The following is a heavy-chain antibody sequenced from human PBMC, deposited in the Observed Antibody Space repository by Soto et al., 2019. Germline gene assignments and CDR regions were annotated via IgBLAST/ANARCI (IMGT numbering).Heavy chain of an antibody. CDR3: VIMCSCTCCYIIGSHYYYGMDV. J-gene: IGHJ6*02. CDR2: IIPIFGTA. CDR1: GGTFSSYA. D-gene: IGHD2-2*02. V-gene: IGHV1-69*13. Sequence: SVKVSCKASGGTFSSYAISWVRQAPGQGLEWMGGIIPIFGTANYAQKFQGRVTITADESTSTAYMELSSLRSEDTAVYYCVIMCSCTCCYIIGSHYYYGMDVWGQGTTVTVSS.